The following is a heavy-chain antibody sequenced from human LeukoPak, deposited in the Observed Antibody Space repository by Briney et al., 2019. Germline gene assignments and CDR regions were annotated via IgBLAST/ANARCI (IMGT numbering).Heavy chain of an antibody. D-gene: IGHD3-10*01. CDR3: ARGNLLWLHAFDI. CDR2: MNPNSGNT. Sequence: ASLKVSCKASGYTFTSYDINWVRQATGQGLEWMGWMNPNSGNTGYAQKSQGRVTMTRNTSISTAYMELSSLRSEDTAVYYCARGNLLWLHAFDIWGQGTMVTVSS. V-gene: IGHV1-8*01. CDR1: GYTFTSYD. J-gene: IGHJ3*02.